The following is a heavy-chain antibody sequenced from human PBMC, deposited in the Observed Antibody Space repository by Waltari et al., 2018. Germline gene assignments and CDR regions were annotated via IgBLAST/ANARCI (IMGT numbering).Heavy chain of an antibody. J-gene: IGHJ5*02. CDR2: IYENGRI. CDR1: GGSISSSY. CDR3: ARRICSSITCYIVDGNWMDP. Sequence: QVHLQESGPGVVRPSETLSLTCSVSGGSISSSYRNWLRQAPGKGLEWSAGIYENGRINYNPSLRSRVTISADGSKNQFSLKLTSVTAADTAVYYCARRICSSITCYIVDGNWMDPWGQGILVTVSS. D-gene: IGHD2-2*02. V-gene: IGHV4-59*01.